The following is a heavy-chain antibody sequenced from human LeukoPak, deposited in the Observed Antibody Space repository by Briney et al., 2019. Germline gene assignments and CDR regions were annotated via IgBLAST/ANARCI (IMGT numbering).Heavy chain of an antibody. V-gene: IGHV3-11*01. CDR2: ISSSGSTI. D-gene: IGHD3-16*01. CDR3: AKGLRTGVGPYMGYHYYMDV. Sequence: GGSLRLSCAASGFTFSDYYMSWIRQAPGKGLEWVSYISSSGSTIYYADSVKGRFTIPRDNSYNTVSLQMNSLRDEDTGVYYCAKGLRTGVGPYMGYHYYMDVWGKGATVTVSS. J-gene: IGHJ6*03. CDR1: GFTFSDYY.